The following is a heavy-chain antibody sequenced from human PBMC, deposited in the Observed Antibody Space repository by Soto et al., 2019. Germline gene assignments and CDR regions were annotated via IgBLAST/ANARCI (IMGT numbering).Heavy chain of an antibody. J-gene: IGHJ5*02. CDR1: GFTFSSYS. CDR3: ARGTFWSGYISEGDWFDP. CDR2: ISSSSSTI. V-gene: IGHV3-48*02. D-gene: IGHD3-3*01. Sequence: GGSLRLSCAASGFTFSSYSMNWVRQAPGKGLEWVSYISSSSSTIYYADSVKGRFTISRDNAKNSLYLQMNSLRDEDTAVYYCARGTFWSGYISEGDWFDPWGQGTLVTVSS.